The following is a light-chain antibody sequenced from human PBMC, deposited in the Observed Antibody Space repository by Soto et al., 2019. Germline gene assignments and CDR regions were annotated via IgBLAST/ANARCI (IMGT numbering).Light chain of an antibody. J-gene: IGLJ2*01. CDR1: SGHSSYT. Sequence: QLVLTQSPSASAPLGASVKLTCTLSSGHSSYTIAWHQQQPEKGPRYLMPLNSDGSHSKGDGIPDRYSGSSSGAERYLSISSLQSEDEADYYSQTWHPGIEVFGGGTKLTVL. CDR2: LNSDGSH. V-gene: IGLV4-69*01. CDR3: QTWHPGIEV.